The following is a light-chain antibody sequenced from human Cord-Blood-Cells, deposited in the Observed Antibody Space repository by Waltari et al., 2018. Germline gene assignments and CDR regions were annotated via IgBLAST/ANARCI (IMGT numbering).Light chain of an antibody. CDR1: SSNIGNNA. CDR2: YDD. J-gene: IGLJ1*01. CDR3: AAWDDSLNGYV. V-gene: IGLV1-36*01. Sequence: QSVLTQPPSVSEAPRQRVTISCSGSSSNIGNNAVNWYQQIPGKAPKLLIYYDDLLPSGVSDRFSGSKSGTSASLAISGLRSEDEADYYCAAWDDSLNGYVFGTGTKVTVL.